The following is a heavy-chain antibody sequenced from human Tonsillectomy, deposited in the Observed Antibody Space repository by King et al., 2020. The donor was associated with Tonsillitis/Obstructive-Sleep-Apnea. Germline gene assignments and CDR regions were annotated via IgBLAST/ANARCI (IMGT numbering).Heavy chain of an antibody. V-gene: IGHV3-7*04. J-gene: IGHJ6*03. CDR1: GFTFSTYW. CDR2: IKQDGSEK. CDR3: ARDYCSSISCYNDLYYYYYYMDV. D-gene: IGHD2-2*02. Sequence: VQLVESGGGLVQPGGSLRLSCAASGFTFSTYWMSWVRQAPGKGLEWVANIKQDGSEKYYVDSVKGRFTISRDNAKNSLYLQMNSLRAEDTAVYYCARDYCSSISCYNDLYYYYYYMDVWGKGTTVTVSS.